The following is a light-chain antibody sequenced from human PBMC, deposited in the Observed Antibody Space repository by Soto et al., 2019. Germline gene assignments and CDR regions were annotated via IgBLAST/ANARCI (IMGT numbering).Light chain of an antibody. J-gene: IGKJ2*01. CDR3: QQYNSYLYT. Sequence: DIQMTQSPSTLSASVGDRVTITCRASQSISTWLAWYQQKPGKAPKLLINKASSLASGVPTRFSGSASGTEFTLTIRSLLPDDFANYYCQQYNSYLYTFGQGTKLEIK. CDR1: QSISTW. V-gene: IGKV1-5*03. CDR2: KAS.